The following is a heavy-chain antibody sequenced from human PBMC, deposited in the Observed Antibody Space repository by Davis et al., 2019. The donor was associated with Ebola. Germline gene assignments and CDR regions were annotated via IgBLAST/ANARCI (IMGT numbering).Heavy chain of an antibody. CDR1: GFTFSSYS. CDR3: ARDRFHAVVAAIVSYYYYGMDV. Sequence: PGGSLRLSCAASGFTFSSYSMNWVRQAPGKGMEWVSYISSSSSTIYYADSVKGRFTISRDNAKNSLCLQMNSLGDEDTAVYYCARDRFHAVVAAIVSYYYYGMDVWGQGTTVTVSS. D-gene: IGHD2-15*01. J-gene: IGHJ6*02. V-gene: IGHV3-48*02. CDR2: ISSSSSTI.